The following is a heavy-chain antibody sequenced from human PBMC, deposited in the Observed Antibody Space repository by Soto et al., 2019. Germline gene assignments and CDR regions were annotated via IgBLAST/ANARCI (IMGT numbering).Heavy chain of an antibody. CDR2: INHSGST. CDR3: ASRGNYYDSSGYLVYYFDY. V-gene: IGHV4-34*01. Sequence: SETLSLTCAVYGGSFSGYYWSWIRQPPGKGLEWIGEINHSGSTNYNPSLKSRVTISVDTSKNQFSLKLSSVTAADTAVYYCASRGNYYDSSGYLVYYFDYWGQGTLVTVS. J-gene: IGHJ4*02. D-gene: IGHD3-22*01. CDR1: GGSFSGYY.